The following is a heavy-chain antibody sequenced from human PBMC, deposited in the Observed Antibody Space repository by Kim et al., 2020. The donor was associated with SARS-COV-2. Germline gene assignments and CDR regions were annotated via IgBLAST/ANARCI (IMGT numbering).Heavy chain of an antibody. D-gene: IGHD3-22*01. Sequence: SETLSLTCTVSGGSISSSSYYWGWIRQPPGKGLEWIGSIYYSGSTYYNPSLKSRVTISVDTSKNQFSLKLSSVTAADTAVYYCASEDYYDSSGYYPYYFDYWGQRTLVTVSS. CDR1: GGSISSSSYY. J-gene: IGHJ4*02. CDR3: ASEDYYDSSGYYPYYFDY. CDR2: IYYSGST. V-gene: IGHV4-39*01.